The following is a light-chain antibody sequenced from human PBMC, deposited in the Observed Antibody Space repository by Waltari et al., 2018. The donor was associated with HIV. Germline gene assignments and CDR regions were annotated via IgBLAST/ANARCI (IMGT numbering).Light chain of an antibody. V-gene: IGLV2-11*01. CDR3: YSYAGSLL. CDR1: NSDVGCSNY. J-gene: IGLJ2*01. Sequence: QSALTQPRSVSGSPGQSVNISCTGSNSDVGCSNYVSWYQQHPTKAPKLIIYDVSERPSGVPDRFSGSKSGNRASLTISGLQAEDEADYYCYSYAGSLLFGGGTKLTVL. CDR2: DVS.